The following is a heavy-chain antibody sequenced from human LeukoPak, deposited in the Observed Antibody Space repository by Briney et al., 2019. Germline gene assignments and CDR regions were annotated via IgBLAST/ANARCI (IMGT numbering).Heavy chain of an antibody. D-gene: IGHD3-10*02. CDR2: ISSSGSTI. CDR3: AELGITMIGGV. V-gene: IGHV3-48*03. J-gene: IGHJ6*04. Sequence: GGSLRLSCAASGFTFSSYEMNWVRQAPGKGLEWVSYISSSGSTIYYADSVKGRFTISRGNAKNSLYLQMNSLRAEDTAVYYCAELGITMIGGVWGKGTTVTISS. CDR1: GFTFSSYE.